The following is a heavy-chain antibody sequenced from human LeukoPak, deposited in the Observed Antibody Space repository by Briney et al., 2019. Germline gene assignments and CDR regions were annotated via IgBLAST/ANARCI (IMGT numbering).Heavy chain of an antibody. J-gene: IGHJ4*02. D-gene: IGHD1-26*01. V-gene: IGHV3-30*18. CDR3: AKDLLYRPSSGSYPYYFDY. CDR2: ISFDGSNK. Sequence: GGSLRLFCAASGFPFSSYGMHWVRQVPGKGLEWVAIISFDGSNKYYADSVKGRFTISRDNSKNTLYLQMNSLRAEDTAVYYCAKDLLYRPSSGSYPYYFDYWGQGTLVTVSS. CDR1: GFPFSSYG.